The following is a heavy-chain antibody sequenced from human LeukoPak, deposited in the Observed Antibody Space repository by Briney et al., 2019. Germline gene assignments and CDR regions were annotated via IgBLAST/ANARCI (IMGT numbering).Heavy chain of an antibody. J-gene: IGHJ4*02. D-gene: IGHD3-16*01. V-gene: IGHV3-30*04. Sequence: GGSLRLSCAASGLTFSSYAMHWVRQAPGKGLEWVAVISYDGSNKYYADSVKGRFTISRGNSKNTLYLQMNSLRAEDTAVYYCARDFDTIQGGDYWGQGTLVTVSS. CDR2: ISYDGSNK. CDR3: ARDFDTIQGGDY. CDR1: GLTFSSYA.